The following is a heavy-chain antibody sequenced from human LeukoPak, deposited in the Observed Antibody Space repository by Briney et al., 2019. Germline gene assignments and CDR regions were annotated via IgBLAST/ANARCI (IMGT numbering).Heavy chain of an antibody. CDR2: IYYSGST. D-gene: IGHD5-12*01. J-gene: IGHJ4*02. V-gene: IGHV4-39*01. Sequence: GSLRLSCAASGFTFSNYAMSWVRQPPGKGLEWIGSIYYSGSTYYNPSLKSRVTISVDTSKNQFSLKLSSVTAADTAVYYCVSLSGPSRVWGQGTLVTVSS. CDR3: VSLSGPSRV. CDR1: GFTFSNYA.